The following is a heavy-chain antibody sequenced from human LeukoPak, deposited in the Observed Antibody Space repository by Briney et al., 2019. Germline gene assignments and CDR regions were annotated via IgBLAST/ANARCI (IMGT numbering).Heavy chain of an antibody. V-gene: IGHV4-4*02. D-gene: IGHD3-22*01. CDR1: GGSISSSNW. CDR3: AREGPGSGYSNAFDI. CDR2: IYHSGST. Sequence: SGTLSLTCAVSGGSISSSNWWSWVRQPPGKGLEWIGEIYHSGSTNYNPSLKSRVTISVDKSKNQFSLKLSSVTAADTAVYYCAREGPGSGYSNAFDIWGQGTMVTVSS. J-gene: IGHJ3*02.